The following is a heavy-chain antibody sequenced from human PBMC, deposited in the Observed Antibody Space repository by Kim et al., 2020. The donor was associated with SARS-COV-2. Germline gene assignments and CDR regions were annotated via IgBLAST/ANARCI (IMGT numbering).Heavy chain of an antibody. J-gene: IGHJ6*03. V-gene: IGHV4-34*01. D-gene: IGHD6-19*01. CDR2: INHSGST. CDR1: GGSFSGYY. Sequence: SETLSLTCAVYGGSFSGYYWNWIRQPPGKGLEWIGEINHSGSTNYNPSLKSRVTISVDTSKNQFSLKLSSVTAADTAVYYCARGTRQWLVRGPYYYYMDV. CDR3: ARGTRQWLVRGPYYYYMDV.